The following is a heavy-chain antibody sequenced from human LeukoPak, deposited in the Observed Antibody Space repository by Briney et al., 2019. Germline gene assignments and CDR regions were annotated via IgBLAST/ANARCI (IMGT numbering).Heavy chain of an antibody. CDR3: AKGLWDYYGSGIMYYTMDV. Sequence: GGSLRLSCAASGFTFSNYVMGWVRQAPGKGLEWVSTISGSGGRTYYADSVKGRFTISRDNSKNTLYLQVNSLRAEDTAVYYCAKGLWDYYGSGIMYYTMDVWGQGTTVTVSS. CDR1: GFTFSNYV. V-gene: IGHV3-23*01. CDR2: ISGSGGRT. D-gene: IGHD3-10*01. J-gene: IGHJ6*02.